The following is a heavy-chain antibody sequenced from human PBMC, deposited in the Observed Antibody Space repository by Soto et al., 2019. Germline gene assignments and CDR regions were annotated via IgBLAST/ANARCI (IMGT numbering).Heavy chain of an antibody. CDR1: GFTFSSYS. Sequence: GRSLRLSCAASGFTFSSYSMNWVRQAPGKGLEWVSSISSSSSYIYYADSVKGRFTISRDNAKNSLYLQMNSLRAEDTAVYYCARDSESIAARFDAFDIWGQGTMVTVSS. V-gene: IGHV3-21*01. CDR3: ARDSESIAARFDAFDI. J-gene: IGHJ3*02. CDR2: ISSSSSYI. D-gene: IGHD6-6*01.